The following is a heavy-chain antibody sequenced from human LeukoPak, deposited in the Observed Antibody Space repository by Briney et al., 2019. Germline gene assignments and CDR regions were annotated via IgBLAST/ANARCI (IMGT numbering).Heavy chain of an antibody. CDR2: INPDGSQT. CDR1: GGSISSSSYY. CDR3: ATIAAADC. V-gene: IGHV3-7*01. D-gene: IGHD2-15*01. Sequence: ETLSLTCTVSGGSISSSSYYWGWVRRPPGKGLEWVANINPDGSQTNYADSVKGRFTVSRDNAKNSLSLQMISLRAEDAAVYYCATIAAADCWGQGTLVTVSS. J-gene: IGHJ4*02.